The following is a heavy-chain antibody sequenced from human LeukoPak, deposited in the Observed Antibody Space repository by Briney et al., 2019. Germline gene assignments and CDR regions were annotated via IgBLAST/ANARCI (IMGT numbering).Heavy chain of an antibody. V-gene: IGHV1-69*01. CDR1: GGTFSSYA. J-gene: IGHJ4*02. D-gene: IGHD2-15*01. CDR3: AREDCSVGSCYYFDY. CDR2: IIPIFGTA. Sequence: SVKVSCKASGGTFSSYAISWVRQAPGQGLEWMGGIIPIFGTANYAQKFQGRVTITADESTSTAYMELSSLRSEDTAVYYCAREDCSVGSCYYFDYWGQGTLVTVSS.